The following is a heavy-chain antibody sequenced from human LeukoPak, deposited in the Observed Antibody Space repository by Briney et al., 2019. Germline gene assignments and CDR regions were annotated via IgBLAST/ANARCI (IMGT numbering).Heavy chain of an antibody. J-gene: IGHJ4*02. CDR2: ITYDGGNE. V-gene: IGHV3-30*18. CDR1: GFSFKDYN. CDR3: AKVRWDNSGWYYLDS. D-gene: IGHD6-19*01. Sequence: PGGSLRLSCAASGFSFKDYNMHWVRQAPGKGLEWVAVITYDGGNEYYTDSVKGRFTISRDNSKSTLHLQMNSLRTEDTAVYYCAKVRWDNSGWYYLDSWGQGTLVTVSS.